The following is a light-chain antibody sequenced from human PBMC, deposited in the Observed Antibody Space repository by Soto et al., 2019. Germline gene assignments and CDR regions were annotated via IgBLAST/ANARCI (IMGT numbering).Light chain of an antibody. CDR2: DVS. CDR1: SSDVGAYNS. CDR3: SSYTSSSTLV. V-gene: IGLV2-14*01. J-gene: IGLJ1*01. Sequence: QSVLTQPPSASGTPGRRVTISCTGTSSDVGAYNSVAWYQHNPGKAPKLMIYDVSNRPSGVSSRFSGSKSANTASLSISGLQADDEADYYCSSYTSSSTLVFGTGTKVTVL.